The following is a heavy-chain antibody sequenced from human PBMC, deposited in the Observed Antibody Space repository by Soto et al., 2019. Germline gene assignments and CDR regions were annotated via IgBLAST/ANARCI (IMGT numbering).Heavy chain of an antibody. V-gene: IGHV1-69*13. CDR2: IIPIFGTA. J-gene: IGHJ6*02. Sequence: SVKVSCKASGGTFSSYAISWVRQAPGQGLEWMGGIIPIFGTANYAQKFQGRVTITADESTGTAYMELSSLRSEDTAVYYCASKSGHSSGWSFTPSYYYYYYGMDVWGQGTTVTVSS. CDR3: ASKSGHSSGWSFTPSYYYYYYGMDV. CDR1: GGTFSSYA. D-gene: IGHD6-19*01.